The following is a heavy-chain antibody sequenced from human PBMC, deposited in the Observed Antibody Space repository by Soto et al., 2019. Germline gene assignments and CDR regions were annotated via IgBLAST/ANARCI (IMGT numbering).Heavy chain of an antibody. Sequence: GGSLRLSCAASGFTVSSNYMSWVRQAPGKGLEWVSVIYSGGSTYYADSVKGRFTISRDNSKNTLYLQMNSLRAEDTAVYYCATYYDFWSGYEDAFDIWGQGTMVTVSS. CDR3: ATYYDFWSGYEDAFDI. V-gene: IGHV3-66*01. CDR1: GFTVSSNY. CDR2: IYSGGST. D-gene: IGHD3-3*01. J-gene: IGHJ3*02.